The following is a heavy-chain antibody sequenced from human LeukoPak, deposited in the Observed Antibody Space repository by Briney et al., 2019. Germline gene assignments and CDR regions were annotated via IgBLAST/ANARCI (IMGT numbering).Heavy chain of an antibody. CDR1: GFTFSSYS. V-gene: IGHV3-48*01. CDR3: ARDEDYDSSGYTS. CDR2: ISSSSSTI. Sequence: PGGSLRLSCTASGFTFSSYSMTWVRQAPGKGLEWLSYISSSSSTIYYADSVKGRFTISRDNAKNSLYLQMNSLRAEDTAVYYCARDEDYDSSGYTSWGQGTLVTVSS. J-gene: IGHJ4*02. D-gene: IGHD3-22*01.